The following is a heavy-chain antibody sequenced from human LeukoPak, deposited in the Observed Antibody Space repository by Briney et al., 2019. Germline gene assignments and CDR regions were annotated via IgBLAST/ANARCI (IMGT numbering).Heavy chain of an antibody. Sequence: GGSLRLSCAASGFTFSSYGMSWVRQAPGKGLEWVSAISGSGGRTSYADSVKGRFSISRDNSKNTLYLQMNSLRPEDTAVYYCARGRRTLIVGATRNAFDVWGQGTIVTVSS. CDR1: GFTFSSYG. D-gene: IGHD1-26*01. V-gene: IGHV3-23*01. J-gene: IGHJ3*01. CDR2: ISGSGGRT. CDR3: ARGRRTLIVGATRNAFDV.